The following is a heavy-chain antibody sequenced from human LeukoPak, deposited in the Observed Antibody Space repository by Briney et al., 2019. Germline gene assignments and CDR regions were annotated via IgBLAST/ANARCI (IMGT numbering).Heavy chain of an antibody. J-gene: IGHJ6*02. Sequence: PGGSLRLSCAASGFTVSSNYMSWVRQAPGKGLEWVSLIYSGGSTYYADSVKGRFTISKDNAKNSLYLQMNSLRAEDTALYHCARNNGMDVWGQGTTVIVSS. CDR1: GFTVSSNY. CDR3: ARNNGMDV. V-gene: IGHV3-53*01. CDR2: IYSGGST.